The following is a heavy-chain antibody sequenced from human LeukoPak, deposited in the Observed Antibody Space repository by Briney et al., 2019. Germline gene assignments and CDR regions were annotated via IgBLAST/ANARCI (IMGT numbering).Heavy chain of an antibody. CDR2: ISYDGSNK. Sequence: PGRSLRLSCAASGFTFSSYAMHWVRQAPGKGLEWVAVISYDGSNKYYADSVKGRFTISRDNSKNTLYLQMNSLRAEDTAVYYCARDRVPDYYDSSGYFRLDYWGQGTLVTVSS. D-gene: IGHD3-22*01. CDR1: GFTFSSYA. J-gene: IGHJ4*02. CDR3: ARDRVPDYYDSSGYFRLDY. V-gene: IGHV3-30-3*01.